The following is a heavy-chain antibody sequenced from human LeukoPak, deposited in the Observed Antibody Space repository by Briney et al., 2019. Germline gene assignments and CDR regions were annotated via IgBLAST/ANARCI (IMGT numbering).Heavy chain of an antibody. CDR1: GGSFTDYY. Sequence: SETLSLTCAISGGSFTDYYWSWIRQPPGKGLEWIGDINDSGSTNSRPSLKSRVVISLDTSKSQLSLKLSPVTAADTATYFCARAGRGTSSRALDYWGQGTLVTVSS. J-gene: IGHJ4*02. V-gene: IGHV4-34*01. D-gene: IGHD1-1*01. CDR3: ARAGRGTSSRALDY. CDR2: INDSGST.